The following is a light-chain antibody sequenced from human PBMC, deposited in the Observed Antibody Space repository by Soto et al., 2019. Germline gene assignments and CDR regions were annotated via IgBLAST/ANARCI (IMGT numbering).Light chain of an antibody. CDR1: QSISNW. V-gene: IGKV1-5*03. J-gene: IGKJ2*01. CDR2: KAS. CDR3: QQYNSLHT. Sequence: DIQMTQSPSTLSASVGDRVTITCRASQSISNWLAWYQQKPGKAPKLLIYKASSLESGVPSRFSGSGSGTEFTLTISSLQPDDFATYYCQQYNSLHTFGQGTKLEIK.